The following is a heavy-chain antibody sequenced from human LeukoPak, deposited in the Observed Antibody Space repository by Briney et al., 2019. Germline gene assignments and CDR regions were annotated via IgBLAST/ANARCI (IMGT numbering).Heavy chain of an antibody. CDR1: DDSISDYY. D-gene: IGHD2-2*01. J-gene: IGHJ4*02. CDR3: ARSRPAPKEFDH. V-gene: IGHV4-4*09. CDR2: IYTRGTT. Sequence: SETLSLTCTVSDDSISDYYWSWIRQPPGKGREWIGYIYTRGTTNYNPSLKSRVAMSADTSTNQSSLKLASVPAADTAVYYCARSRPAPKEFDHWGQGTLVTVSS.